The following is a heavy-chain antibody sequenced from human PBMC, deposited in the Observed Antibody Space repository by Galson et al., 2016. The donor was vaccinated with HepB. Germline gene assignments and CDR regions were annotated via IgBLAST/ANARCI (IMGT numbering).Heavy chain of an antibody. J-gene: IGHJ2*01. CDR2: INTDGRST. V-gene: IGHV3-74*01. CDR1: GFTFSSYW. Sequence: SLRLSCAASGFTFSSYWMHWVRQAPGKGLVWVSRINTDGRSTTYGDSVKGRFTISRDNAKNTLYLQMNSLRAEDTAVYYCARVARIAETADWYFDLWGRGTLVTVSS. CDR3: ARVARIAETADWYFDL. D-gene: IGHD6-13*01.